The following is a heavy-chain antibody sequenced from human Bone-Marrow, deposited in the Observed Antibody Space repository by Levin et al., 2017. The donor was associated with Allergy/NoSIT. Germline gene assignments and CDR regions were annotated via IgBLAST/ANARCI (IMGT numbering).Heavy chain of an antibody. Sequence: LSLTCAASGFTFDDYAMHWVRQAPGKGLEWVSGISWNSGSIGYADSVKGRFTISRDNAKNSLYLQMNSLRAEDTALYYCAKGRSSWSNGFDYWGQGTLVTVSS. CDR1: GFTFDDYA. D-gene: IGHD6-13*01. CDR3: AKGRSSWSNGFDY. V-gene: IGHV3-9*01. J-gene: IGHJ4*02. CDR2: ISWNSGSI.